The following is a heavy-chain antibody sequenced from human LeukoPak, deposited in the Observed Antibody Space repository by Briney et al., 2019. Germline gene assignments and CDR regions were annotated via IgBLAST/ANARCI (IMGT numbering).Heavy chain of an antibody. Sequence: GESLQISCQGSGYSFTSYWIGWVRQLPGKGLEWMGIIYPGDSDTRYSPSFQGQVTISADKSISTAYLQWSSLKASDTAMYYCARHPLVTEPYYFDYWGQGTLVTVSS. CDR2: IYPGDSDT. CDR1: GYSFTSYW. CDR3: ARHPLVTEPYYFDY. J-gene: IGHJ4*02. D-gene: IGHD3-9*01. V-gene: IGHV5-51*01.